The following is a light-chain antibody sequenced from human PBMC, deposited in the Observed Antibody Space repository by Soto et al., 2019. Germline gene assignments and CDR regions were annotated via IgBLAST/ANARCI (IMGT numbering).Light chain of an antibody. CDR2: KAS. J-gene: IGKJ1*01. CDR3: QQYNSYSRT. V-gene: IGKV1-5*03. CDR1: QSISSW. Sequence: DIQMTQSPSTLSASVGDRVTITCRASQSISSWLAWYQQKPGKAPKLLIYKASSLESGVPSRFSGSGSGTEYTLTISSLPTDDFATYYCQQYNSYSRTFGQGTKVEIK.